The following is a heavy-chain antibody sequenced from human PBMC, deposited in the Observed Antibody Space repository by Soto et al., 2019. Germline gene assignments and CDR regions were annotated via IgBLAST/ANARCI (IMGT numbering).Heavy chain of an antibody. Sequence: SEPLSPTSTTSGGTISTYYWSRIRQPPGKGLEWIGYIYYSGSTNYNPSLKSRVTISVDTSKNQFSLKLSSVTAADTAVYYCARGLISGYYLYDAFDIWGQGTMVT. CDR1: GGTISTYY. J-gene: IGHJ3*02. CDR2: IYYSGST. V-gene: IGHV4-59*01. D-gene: IGHD3-22*01. CDR3: ARGLISGYYLYDAFDI.